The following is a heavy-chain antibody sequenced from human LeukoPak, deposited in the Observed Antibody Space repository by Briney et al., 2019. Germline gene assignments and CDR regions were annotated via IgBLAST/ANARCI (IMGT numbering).Heavy chain of an antibody. Sequence: PSETLSLTCTVSGGSFSSYYWSWIRQPPGKGLKWVGYIYYSGNTNYNPSLKSRVTISIDTSKNQFSLKVSSVTAADTAVYFCARVLVSDYGDYFDFWAQGTLVTVSS. J-gene: IGHJ4*02. CDR3: ARVLVSDYGDYFDF. V-gene: IGHV4-59*01. CDR1: GGSFSSYY. D-gene: IGHD4-17*01. CDR2: IYYSGNT.